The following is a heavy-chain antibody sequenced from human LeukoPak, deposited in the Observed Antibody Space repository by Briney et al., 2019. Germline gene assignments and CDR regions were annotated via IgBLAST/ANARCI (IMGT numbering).Heavy chain of an antibody. D-gene: IGHD1-26*01. CDR3: ARGSRGDYFDY. Sequence: SETLSLTCAVYGGSFSGYYWSWIRQPPGKGLEWIGEINHSGSTNYNPSLKSRVTISVDTSKNQFSLKLSSVTAADTAVYYCARGSRGDYFDYWGQGTLVTVSS. V-gene: IGHV4-34*01. CDR2: INHSGST. J-gene: IGHJ4*02. CDR1: GGSFSGYY.